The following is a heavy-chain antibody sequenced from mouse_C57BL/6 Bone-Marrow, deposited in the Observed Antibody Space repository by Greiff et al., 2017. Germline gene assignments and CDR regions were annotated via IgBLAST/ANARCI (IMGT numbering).Heavy chain of an antibody. CDR2: IYPSDSET. V-gene: IGHV1-61*01. J-gene: IGHJ1*03. CDR1: GYTFTSYW. D-gene: IGHD1-1*01. Sequence: VQLQQPGAELVRPGSSVKLSCKASGYTFTSYWMDWVKQRPGQGLEWIGNIYPSDSETHYNQKFKDKATLTVDKSSSTAYMQLSSLTSEDSAVYYCARKGYYGSSFNWYCDVWGTGTTVTVSS. CDR3: ARKGYYGSSFNWYCDV.